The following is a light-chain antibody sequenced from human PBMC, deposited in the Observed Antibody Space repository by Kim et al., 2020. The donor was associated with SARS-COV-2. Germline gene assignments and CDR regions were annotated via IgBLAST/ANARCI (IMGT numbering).Light chain of an antibody. CDR3: CSYAGSYV. V-gene: IGLV2-11*01. CDR1: SSDVGGYNY. J-gene: IGLJ1*01. CDR2: DVS. Sequence: PGQAVTISCTGTSSDVGGYNYVSWYQQHPGKAPKLMIYDVSKRPSGVPDRFSGSKSGNTASLTISGLQAEDEADYYCCSYAGSYVFGTGTKVTVL.